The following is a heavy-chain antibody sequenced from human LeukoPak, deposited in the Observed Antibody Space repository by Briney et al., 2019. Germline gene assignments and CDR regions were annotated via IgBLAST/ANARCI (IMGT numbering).Heavy chain of an antibody. Sequence: GASVKVSCKASGYTFTSYYMHWVRQAPGQGLEWMGWINPNSGGTNYAQKFQGRVTMTRDTSISTAYMELSRLRSDDTAVYYCARGRWIAARYYNWFDPWGQGTLVTVSS. CDR1: GYTFTSYY. J-gene: IGHJ5*02. CDR3: ARGRWIAARYYNWFDP. CDR2: INPNSGGT. V-gene: IGHV1-2*02. D-gene: IGHD6-6*01.